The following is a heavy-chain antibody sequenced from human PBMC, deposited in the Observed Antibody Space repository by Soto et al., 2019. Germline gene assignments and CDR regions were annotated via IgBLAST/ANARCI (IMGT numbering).Heavy chain of an antibody. CDR1: GGSISSSSYY. Sequence: QLQLQESGPGLVKPSETLSLTCTVSGGSISSSSYYWGWIRQPPGKGLEWIGSIYYSGSTYYNPSLKSRVTISVDTSKNQFTLKLSSVTAADTAVYYCARHNRDLPPRLNAFDIWGQGTMVTVSS. V-gene: IGHV4-39*01. D-gene: IGHD5-12*01. CDR2: IYYSGST. J-gene: IGHJ3*02. CDR3: ARHNRDLPPRLNAFDI.